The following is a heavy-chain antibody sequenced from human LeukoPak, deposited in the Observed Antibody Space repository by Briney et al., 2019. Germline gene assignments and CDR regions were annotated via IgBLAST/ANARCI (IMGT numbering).Heavy chain of an antibody. D-gene: IGHD4-17*01. V-gene: IGHV3-11*04. CDR1: GFTFSDYY. CDR3: ARPDYGDYAFDY. CDR2: ISSSGSSI. J-gene: IGHJ4*02. Sequence: GGSLRLSCAASGFTFSDYYMSWLRQAPGKGLEGVSYISSSGSSIYYADSVKGRFTISRDNAKNSLYLQMNSLRAEDTAVYYCARPDYGDYAFDYWGQGTLVTVSS.